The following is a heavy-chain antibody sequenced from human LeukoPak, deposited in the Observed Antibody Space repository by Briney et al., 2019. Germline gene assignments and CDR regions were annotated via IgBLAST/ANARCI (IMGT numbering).Heavy chain of an antibody. V-gene: IGHV3-53*01. J-gene: IGHJ6*03. CDR3: ARDRYCSGGNCYPGYCYMDV. CDR2: ISSDDTT. CDR1: GFTVSGNY. D-gene: IGHD2-15*01. Sequence: PGGSLRLSCAASGFTVSGNYMNWVRQAPGEGLEWVSVISSDDTTYYADFVKGRFTISRDNSKNTLYLQMNSLRAEDTAVYYCARDRYCSGGNCYPGYCYMDVWGKGTTVTVSS.